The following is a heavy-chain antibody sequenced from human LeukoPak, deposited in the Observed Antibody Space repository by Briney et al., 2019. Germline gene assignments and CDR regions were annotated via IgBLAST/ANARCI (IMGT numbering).Heavy chain of an antibody. CDR1: GYTFTSYY. CDR3: AREGESDAFDI. CDR2: INPSGGST. D-gene: IGHD1-26*01. Sequence: ASVKVSCKASGYTFTSYYMHWVRQAPGQGLEWMGIINPSGGSTSYAQKFQGRVTMTRDMSTSTVYMELSRLRSDDTAVYYCAREGESDAFDIWGQGTMVTVSS. V-gene: IGHV1-46*01. J-gene: IGHJ3*02.